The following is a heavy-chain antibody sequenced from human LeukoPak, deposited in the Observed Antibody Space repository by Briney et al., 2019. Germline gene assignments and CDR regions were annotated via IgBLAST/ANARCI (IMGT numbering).Heavy chain of an antibody. D-gene: IGHD3-3*01. V-gene: IGHV1-2*02. Sequence: GASVKVSCKASGYTFTDYFMNWVRQAPRQGLEWMGWINPKSGGTVYAQKFQGRVTMTRDTSSSTAYMELSRLRFDDTVVYYCARGPRITIFGVVMANDAFDIWGQGTMVTVSS. CDR3: ARGPRITIFGVVMANDAFDI. CDR2: INPKSGGT. CDR1: GYTFTDYF. J-gene: IGHJ3*02.